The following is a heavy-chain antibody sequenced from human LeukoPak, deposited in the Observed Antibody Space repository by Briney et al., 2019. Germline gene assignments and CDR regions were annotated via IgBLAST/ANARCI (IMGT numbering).Heavy chain of an antibody. J-gene: IGHJ4*02. V-gene: IGHV4-59*01. CDR2: IYYSGST. CDR1: GGSISSYY. Sequence: SETLSLTCTVSGGSISSYYWSWIRQPPGKGLEWIGYIYYSGSTNYNPSLKGRVTISVDTSKNQFSLKLSSVTAADTAVYYCARGPTAYYFDYWGQGTLVTVSS. CDR3: ARGPTAYYFDY.